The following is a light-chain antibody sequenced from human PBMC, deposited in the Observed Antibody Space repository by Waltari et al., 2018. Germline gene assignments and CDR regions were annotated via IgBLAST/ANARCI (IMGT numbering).Light chain of an antibody. V-gene: IGLV1-44*01. Sequence: QSVLTQPPSASGTPGQRVAISCSGSSSNIGLNSVNWYQQLPGAAPKLLIYNHNQRPSGVPDLFSASKSATSASLAIGGLRSEDEGDYYCAAWDDNLNAVVFGGGTKLTVL. J-gene: IGLJ2*01. CDR2: NHN. CDR3: AAWDDNLNAVV. CDR1: SSNIGLNS.